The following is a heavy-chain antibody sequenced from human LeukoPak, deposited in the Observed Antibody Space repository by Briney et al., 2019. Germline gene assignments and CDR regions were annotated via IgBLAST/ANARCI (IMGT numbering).Heavy chain of an antibody. J-gene: IGHJ4*02. Sequence: GGSLRLSCAASGFTLSSYGMSWVRQAPGKGLEWVSPISSSSSYIYYADSVKGRFTISRDNAKNSLYLQMNSLRAEDTAVYYCARGNYYDSSGPIDYWGQGTLVTVSS. CDR2: ISSSSSYI. D-gene: IGHD3-22*01. V-gene: IGHV3-21*01. CDR3: ARGNYYDSSGPIDY. CDR1: GFTLSSYG.